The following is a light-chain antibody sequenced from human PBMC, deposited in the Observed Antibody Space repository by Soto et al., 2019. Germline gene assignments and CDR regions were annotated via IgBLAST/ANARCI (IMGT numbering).Light chain of an antibody. CDR3: QHYNSYSEA. Sequence: DIQMTQSPSTLSASVGDRVTITCRASQTINSKLAWYQKKPGQAPKLLIYKASTLKSGVPSRFSGSGSGTEFTLTISSLQPDDFATYYCQHYNSYSEAFGQGTKVELK. J-gene: IGKJ1*01. V-gene: IGKV1-5*03. CDR1: QTINSK. CDR2: KAS.